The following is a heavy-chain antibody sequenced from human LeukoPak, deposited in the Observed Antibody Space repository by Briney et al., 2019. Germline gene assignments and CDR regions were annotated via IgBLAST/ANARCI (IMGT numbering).Heavy chain of an antibody. J-gene: IGHJ4*02. CDR3: ARAVDTAMVWDY. V-gene: IGHV1-46*01. Sequence: GRSLRLSCAASGYTFTSYYMHWVRQAPGQGLEWMGIINPSGGSTSYAQKFQGRVTMTRDTSTSTVYMELSSLRSEDTAVYYCARAVDTAMVWDYWGQGTLVTVSS. D-gene: IGHD5-18*01. CDR2: INPSGGST. CDR1: GYTFTSYY.